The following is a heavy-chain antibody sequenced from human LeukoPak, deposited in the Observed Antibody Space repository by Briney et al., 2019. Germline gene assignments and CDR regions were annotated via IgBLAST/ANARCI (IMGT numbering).Heavy chain of an antibody. J-gene: IGHJ2*01. Sequence: GESLKISCKGSGYTLSNYWIGWVRRMPGKGLEWMGLIHPGDSDTRYSPSFQGQVTISVDRSFSTAYLQWSILKASDTALYYCARVVVVVSTNWYFDLWGRGTLVTVSS. CDR1: GYTLSNYW. CDR3: ARVVVVVSTNWYFDL. CDR2: IHPGDSDT. D-gene: IGHD2-15*01. V-gene: IGHV5-51*01.